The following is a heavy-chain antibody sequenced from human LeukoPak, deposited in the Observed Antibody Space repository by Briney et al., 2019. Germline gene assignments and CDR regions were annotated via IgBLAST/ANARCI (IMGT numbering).Heavy chain of an antibody. CDR3: AKDAERGFDYSNSLDK. CDR1: KFTFSHYV. V-gene: IGHV3-33*06. CDR2: IWNDGSSQ. Sequence: GGSLRLSCAASKFTFSHYVMHWVRQAPGKGLEWVAVIWNDGSSQYYADSVKGRFTVSRDNSQKTLYLQMNGLRPEDTAVYYCAKDAERGFDYSNSLDKWGQGTLVTVSS. D-gene: IGHD4-11*01. J-gene: IGHJ4*02.